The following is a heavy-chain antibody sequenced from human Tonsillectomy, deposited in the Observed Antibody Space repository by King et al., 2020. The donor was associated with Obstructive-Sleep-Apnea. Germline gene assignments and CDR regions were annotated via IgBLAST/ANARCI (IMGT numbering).Heavy chain of an antibody. V-gene: IGHV3-30*04. D-gene: IGHD2-2*01. CDR2: ISYDGSNK. CDR1: GFTFSSYA. CDR3: ATGRDIVVVPESTAFDY. Sequence: VQLVESGGGVVQPGRSLRLSCAASGFTFSSYAMHWVRQAPGKGLEWVAVISYDGSNKYYADSVKGRFTISSDNSKNTLYLQMNSLRAEDTAVYYCATGRDIVVVPESTAFDYWGQGTLVTVSS. J-gene: IGHJ4*02.